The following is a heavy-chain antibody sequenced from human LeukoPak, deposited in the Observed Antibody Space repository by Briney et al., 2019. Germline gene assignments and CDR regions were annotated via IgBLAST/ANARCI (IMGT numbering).Heavy chain of an antibody. V-gene: IGHV3-7*01. D-gene: IGHD3-3*01. CDR1: GFTFSSYW. J-gene: IGHJ6*02. CDR3: ARDVGFWSFYYYGMDV. CDR2: TKQDGSEK. Sequence: GGSLRLSCAASGFTFSSYWMSWVRQAPGKGLEWVANTKQDGSEKYYVDSVKGRFTISRGNAKNSLYLQMNSLRAEDTAVYYCARDVGFWSFYYYGMDVWGQGTTVTVSS.